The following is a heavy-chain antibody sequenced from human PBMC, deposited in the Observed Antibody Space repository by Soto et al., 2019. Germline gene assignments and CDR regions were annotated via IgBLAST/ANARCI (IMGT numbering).Heavy chain of an antibody. Sequence: SETLSLTCTVSGGSIGSYYGSWIRQTPGKGLEWIGYIYYSGSTNYNPSLKSRVTISVDTSKNQFSLKLSSVTAADTAVYYCARVLLIQPDYDFWSGYYKALGAFDIWGQGTMVTVSS. J-gene: IGHJ3*02. D-gene: IGHD3-3*01. CDR1: GGSIGSYY. V-gene: IGHV4-59*01. CDR2: IYYSGST. CDR3: ARVLLIQPDYDFWSGYYKALGAFDI.